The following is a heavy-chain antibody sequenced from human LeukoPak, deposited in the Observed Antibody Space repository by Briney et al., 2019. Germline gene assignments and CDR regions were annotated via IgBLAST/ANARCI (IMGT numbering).Heavy chain of an antibody. D-gene: IGHD3-22*01. CDR2: IYYSGST. CDR3: ARYESSAYGIDV. Sequence: AETLSLTCTVSGGSISSSSYYWGWIRQPPGKGLEWIGSIYYSGSTYYNPSLKSRVTISVDTSKNQFSLKVSSVAAADTAVYYCARYESSAYGIDVWGRGTLVTVSS. CDR1: GGSISSSSYY. J-gene: IGHJ2*01. V-gene: IGHV4-39*01.